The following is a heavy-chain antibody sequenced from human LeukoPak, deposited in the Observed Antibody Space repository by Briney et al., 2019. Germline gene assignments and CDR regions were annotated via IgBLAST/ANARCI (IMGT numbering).Heavy chain of an antibody. V-gene: IGHV3-23*01. CDR1: GFTFSSYA. D-gene: IGHD5-18*01. J-gene: IGHJ4*02. CDR3: AKGQIQLWVPTDY. Sequence: GGSLRLSCAASGFTFSSYAMSWVRQAPGKGLEWVSAISGSGGSTYYADSVKGQFTISRDNSKNTLYLQMNSLRAEDTAVYYCAKGQIQLWVPTDYWGQGTLVTVSS. CDR2: ISGSGGST.